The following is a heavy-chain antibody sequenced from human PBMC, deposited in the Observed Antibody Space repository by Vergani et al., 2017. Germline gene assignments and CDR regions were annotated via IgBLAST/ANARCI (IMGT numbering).Heavy chain of an antibody. J-gene: IGHJ6*03. CDR3: ASSYVRYYYYYMDV. CDR1: GGSISSRSYY. V-gene: IGHV4-39*01. CDR2: IYYSGST. Sequence: QVQLQESGPGLVKPSETLSLTCTVSGGSISSRSYYWGWIRLPPGKGLEWIGSIYYSGSTYYNPSLKSRVTISVDTSKNQFSLKLSSVTAADTAVYYCASSYVRYYYYYMDVWGKGTTVTVSS. D-gene: IGHD1-26*01.